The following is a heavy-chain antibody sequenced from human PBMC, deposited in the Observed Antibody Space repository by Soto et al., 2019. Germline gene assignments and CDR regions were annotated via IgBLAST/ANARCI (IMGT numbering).Heavy chain of an antibody. J-gene: IGHJ4*02. Sequence: SETLSLTCTVSGGSMSSSNWWNWVRQPPGKGLEWIGEAHHSGRTNYNPSLKSRVTISVDKSKNHFSLQLNSLRAGDTAVYYCAVGRGFCISTSCPGSDYFDYWGQGTLVTVSS. CDR3: AVGRGFCISTSCPGSDYFDY. CDR1: GGSMSSSNW. D-gene: IGHD2-2*01. CDR2: AHHSGRT. V-gene: IGHV4-4*02.